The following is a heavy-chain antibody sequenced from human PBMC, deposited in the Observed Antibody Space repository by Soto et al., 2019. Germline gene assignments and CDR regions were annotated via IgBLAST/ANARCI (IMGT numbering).Heavy chain of an antibody. CDR1: GGSISSGDYY. CDR2: IYYSGST. V-gene: IGHV4-30-4*01. D-gene: IGHD1-7*01. J-gene: IGHJ4*02. CDR3: ARANHYNWNYESYFDY. Sequence: QVQLQESGPGLVKPSQTLSLTCTVSGGSISSGDYYWSWIRQPPGKGLEWIGYIYYSGSTYYNPSLKSRVTISVDTSKNQFSLKLSSVTAADTAVYYCARANHYNWNYESYFDYWGQGTLVTVSS.